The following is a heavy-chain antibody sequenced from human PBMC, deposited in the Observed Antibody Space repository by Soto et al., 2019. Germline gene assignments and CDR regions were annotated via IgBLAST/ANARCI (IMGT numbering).Heavy chain of an antibody. CDR3: AIDIFFVEWYAHHRNLLSFPTPRSSDL. CDR2: IYYSGST. CDR1: GGSISSGGYY. V-gene: IGHV4-31*03. D-gene: IGHD3-3*02. Sequence: PSETLSLTCTVSGGSISSGGYYWSWIRQHPGKGLEWIGYIYYSGSTYYNPSLKSRVTISVDTSKNQFSLKLSSVTAADTAVYYCAIDIFFVEWYAHHRNLLSFPTPRSSDL. J-gene: IGHJ2*01.